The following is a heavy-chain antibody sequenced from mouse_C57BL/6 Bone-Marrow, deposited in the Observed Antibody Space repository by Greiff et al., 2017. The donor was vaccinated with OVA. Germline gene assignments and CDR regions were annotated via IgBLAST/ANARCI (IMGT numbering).Heavy chain of an antibody. V-gene: IGHV1-59*01. CDR2: IDPSDSYT. Sequence: QVQLQQPGAELVRPGTSVKLSCKASGYTFTSYWMHWVKQRPGQGLEWIGVIDPSDSYTNYNQKFKGKATLTVDTSSSTAYMQLISLTSEDSAVYYCARRQFLYLTYWGQGTLVTVSA. CDR1: GYTFTSYW. J-gene: IGHJ3*01. CDR3: ARRQFLYLTY. D-gene: IGHD2-12*01.